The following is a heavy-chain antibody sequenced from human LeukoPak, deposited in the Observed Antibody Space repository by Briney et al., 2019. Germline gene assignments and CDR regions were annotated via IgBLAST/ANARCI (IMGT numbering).Heavy chain of an antibody. V-gene: IGHV2-5*02. CDR2: IYWDDDK. D-gene: IGHD3-10*01. CDR3: AHSLYYYGSGSYYNWYYFDY. J-gene: IGHJ4*02. CDR1: GFSLSTSGVG. Sequence: SGPTLVKPPQTLTLTCTFSGFSLSTSGVGVGWIRQPPAKALEWLALIYWDDDKRYSPSLKSRLTITKDNSKSQVVLTMTNMDPVDTATYYCAHSLYYYGSGSYYNWYYFDYWGQGTLVTVSS.